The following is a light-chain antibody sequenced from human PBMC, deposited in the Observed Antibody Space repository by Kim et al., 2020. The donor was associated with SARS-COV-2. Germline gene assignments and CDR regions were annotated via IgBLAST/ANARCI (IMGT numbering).Light chain of an antibody. CDR1: QDITTW. CDR3: QHYSRYPYA. J-gene: IGKJ2*01. CDR2: KAS. Sequence: DIQMTQSPSTLSASVGDRVTITCRASQDITTWLAWYQQKPGKAPKLLIYKASNLESGVPSRFSASGSGTGFTLTISSLQPEDFATYYCQHYSRYPYALGQGTKLEI. V-gene: IGKV1-5*03.